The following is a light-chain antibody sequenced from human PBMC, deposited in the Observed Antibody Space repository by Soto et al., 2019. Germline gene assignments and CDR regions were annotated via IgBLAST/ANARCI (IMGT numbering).Light chain of an antibody. CDR1: QSISNS. CDR2: GTS. V-gene: IGKV1-39*01. CDR3: HQSYSSSWT. J-gene: IGKJ1*01. Sequence: DIQLTQSPSSLSASVGDRVTITCRASQSISNSLNWYQQKPGKAPNLLIYGTSGLQSGVPSRFSGSGSGTDFTLTISSLQREDFATYYCHQSYSSSWTFGQGTKVEIK.